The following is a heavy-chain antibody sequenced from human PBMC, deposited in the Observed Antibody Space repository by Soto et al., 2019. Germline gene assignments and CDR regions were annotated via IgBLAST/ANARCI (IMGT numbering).Heavy chain of an antibody. Sequence: ASVKVSCKASGYTFTSYAMHWVRQAPGQRLEWMGWINAGNGNTKYSQKFQGRVTITRDTSTSTVYMELSSLRSEDTAVYYCVGSIAKSFLSVAGTVDWGQGTLVTVSS. CDR2: INAGNGNT. D-gene: IGHD6-19*01. CDR1: GYTFTSYA. V-gene: IGHV1-3*01. CDR3: VGSIAKSFLSVAGTVD. J-gene: IGHJ4*02.